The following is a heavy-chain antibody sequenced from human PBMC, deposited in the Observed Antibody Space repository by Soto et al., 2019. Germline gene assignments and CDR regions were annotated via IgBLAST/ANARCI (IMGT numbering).Heavy chain of an antibody. J-gene: IGHJ5*01. CDR2: IYYSGST. V-gene: IGHV4-59*08. CDR1: GGSISSYY. CDR3: VRLIGKSWLDS. Sequence: PSETLSLTCTVSGGSISSYYWSWIRQPPGKGLEWIGYIYYSGSTNCNPSLKSRVTISVDRSNNRISLQLNSVTPDDTAVYYCVRLIGKSWLDSWGQGTLVTVSS.